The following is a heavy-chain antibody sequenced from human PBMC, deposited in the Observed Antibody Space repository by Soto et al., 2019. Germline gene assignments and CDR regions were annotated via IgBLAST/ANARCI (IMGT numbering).Heavy chain of an antibody. CDR1: GYSFTNYG. CDR2: ISAYNGNT. Sequence: QDQLVQSGVEVKKPGASVKVSCKASGYSFTNYGITWVRPAPGQGFEWMGWISAYNGNTKYAQKLQGRVTMTTDASTSTAYLELRSLTSDDTAVYYCARDRGVAPPVAGNTHYYYYMDVWGKGTTVTVSS. J-gene: IGHJ6*03. D-gene: IGHD6-19*01. CDR3: ARDRGVAPPVAGNTHYYYYMDV. V-gene: IGHV1-18*01.